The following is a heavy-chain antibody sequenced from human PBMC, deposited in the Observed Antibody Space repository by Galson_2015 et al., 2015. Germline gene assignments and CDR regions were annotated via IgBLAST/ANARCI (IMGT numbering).Heavy chain of an antibody. CDR1: GGTFSSYA. J-gene: IGHJ6*02. Sequence: SVKVSCKASGGTFSSYAISWVRQAPGQGLEWMGGVIPIFGTANYAQKFQGRVTITADESTSTAYMELSSLRSEDTAVYYCASIVGATTLNYYYGMDVWGQGTTVTVSS. V-gene: IGHV1-69*13. D-gene: IGHD1-26*01. CDR3: ASIVGATTLNYYYGMDV. CDR2: VIPIFGTA.